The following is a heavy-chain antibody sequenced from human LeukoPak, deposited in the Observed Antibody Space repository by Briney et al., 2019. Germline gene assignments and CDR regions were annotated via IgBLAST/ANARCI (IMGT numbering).Heavy chain of an antibody. V-gene: IGHV4-59*01. D-gene: IGHD3-22*01. Sequence: SETLSLTCTVSGGSISGYYWSWIQQPPGQGLEWIGYIYYSGSTNYNPSLKSRVTISVDTSKNQFSLKLSSVTAADTAVYYCARDLIYYDSSGYHNDAFDIWGQGTMVTVSS. CDR2: IYYSGST. CDR1: GGSISGYY. J-gene: IGHJ3*02. CDR3: ARDLIYYDSSGYHNDAFDI.